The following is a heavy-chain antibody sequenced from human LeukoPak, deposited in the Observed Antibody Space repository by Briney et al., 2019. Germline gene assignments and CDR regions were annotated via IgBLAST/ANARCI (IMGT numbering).Heavy chain of an antibody. CDR3: ASLYDPDY. D-gene: IGHD2/OR15-2a*01. J-gene: IGHJ4*02. Sequence: ASVKVSCKTSGDTSSVYHIHWVRQAPGQGLEWMGWFNGNGDGTKYAQKFQGRVTMTGDTSISTAYMELSRLRSDDTAVYYCASLYDPDYWGQGTLVTVSS. CDR2: FNGNGDGT. CDR1: GDTSSVYH. V-gene: IGHV1-2*02.